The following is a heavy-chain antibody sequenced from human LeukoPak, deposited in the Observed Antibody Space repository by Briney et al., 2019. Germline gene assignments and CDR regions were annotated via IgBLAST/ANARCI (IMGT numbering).Heavy chain of an antibody. CDR3: AKDRYSSGPGLFDY. Sequence: GASVKVSCKASGYTFTSYDINWVRQATGQGLEWMGWMNPNSGNTGYAQKFQGRVTMTRNTSISTAYMELSSLRSEDTAVYYCAKDRYSSGPGLFDYWGQGTLVTVSS. CDR2: MNPNSGNT. CDR1: GYTFTSYD. J-gene: IGHJ4*02. D-gene: IGHD6-19*01. V-gene: IGHV1-8*01.